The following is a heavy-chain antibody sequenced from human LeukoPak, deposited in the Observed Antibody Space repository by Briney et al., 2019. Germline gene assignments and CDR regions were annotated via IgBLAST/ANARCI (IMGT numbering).Heavy chain of an antibody. D-gene: IGHD3-9*01. CDR1: GGSISGSSYY. CDR2: IYYSGST. V-gene: IGHV4-39*01. Sequence: SETLSLTCTVSGGSISGSSYYWGWIRQPPVKGLEWIGRIYYSGSTYYHPSLKSRVTISVDTSKHQFSLKLSSVTAADTAVYYCARQNVLRYFDWLPRTDYYYYYMDVWGKGTTVTISS. CDR3: ARQNVLRYFDWLPRTDYYYYYMDV. J-gene: IGHJ6*03.